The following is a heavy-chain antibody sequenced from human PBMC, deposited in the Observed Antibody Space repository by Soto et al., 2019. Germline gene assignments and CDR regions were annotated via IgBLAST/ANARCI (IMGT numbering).Heavy chain of an antibody. CDR1: GFTLNSYA. CDR2: ISARGEKT. D-gene: IGHD3-22*01. Sequence: GGSLRLSCAASGFTLNSYAMNWVRQAPGKGLEWVSGISARGEKTYYTDSVKGRFTISRDNSKNTVYLQMNSLRAKDTAVFYCAKALPMYYYDSSGYSDYYYDMDVWGQGTTVTVSS. J-gene: IGHJ6*02. CDR3: AKALPMYYYDSSGYSDYYYDMDV. V-gene: IGHV3-23*01.